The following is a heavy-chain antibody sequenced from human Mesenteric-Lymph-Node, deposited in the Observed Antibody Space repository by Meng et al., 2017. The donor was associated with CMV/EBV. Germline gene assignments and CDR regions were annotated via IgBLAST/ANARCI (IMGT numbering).Heavy chain of an antibody. CDR3: ARDGGAGGLDV. CDR2: ISSSSITI. CDR1: GFTFTTYS. V-gene: IGHV3-48*01. D-gene: IGHD3-3*01. Sequence: GESLKISCAASGFTFTTYSMNWVRQAPGKGLEWVSYISSSSITIYYADSVKGRFTISRDNVKNSLYLQMNSLRAEDTAVYYCARDGGAGGLDVWGQGTTVTVSS. J-gene: IGHJ6*02.